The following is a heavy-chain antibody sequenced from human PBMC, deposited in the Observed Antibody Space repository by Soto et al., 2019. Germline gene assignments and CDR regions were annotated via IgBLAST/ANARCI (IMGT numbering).Heavy chain of an antibody. Sequence: SLRLSCAASVFTFSSYAMHWVRQAPGKGLEWVAVISYDGSNKYYADSVKGRFTISRDNSKNTLYLQMNSLRAEDTAVYYCAREYSSGWYYFDYWGQGTLVTVSS. D-gene: IGHD6-19*01. CDR1: VFTFSSYA. CDR2: ISYDGSNK. CDR3: AREYSSGWYYFDY. V-gene: IGHV3-30-3*01. J-gene: IGHJ4*02.